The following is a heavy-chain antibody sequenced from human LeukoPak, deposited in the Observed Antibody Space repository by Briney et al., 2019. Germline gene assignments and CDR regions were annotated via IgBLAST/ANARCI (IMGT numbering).Heavy chain of an antibody. V-gene: IGHV4-34*01. J-gene: IGHJ4*02. CDR1: GGSFSGYY. Sequence: SETLSLTCAVYGGSFSGYYWSWIRQPLGKGLEWIGEINHSGSTNYNPSLKSRVTISVDTSKNQFSLKLSSVTAADTAVYYCARLGDYYGSGSPETFDYWGQGTLVTVSS. CDR2: INHSGST. CDR3: ARLGDYYGSGSPETFDY. D-gene: IGHD3-10*01.